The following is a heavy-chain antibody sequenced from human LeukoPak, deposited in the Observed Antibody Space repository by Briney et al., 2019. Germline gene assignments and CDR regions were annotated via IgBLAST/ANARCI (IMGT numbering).Heavy chain of an antibody. CDR2: IHYSGET. V-gene: IGHV4-59*12. Sequence: SETLSLICTVSGGSISGYHWSWIRQPPGKGLEWIGYIHYSGETNYNPSLKSRVSISVDMSKNQLSLKLSSLTAADTAVYYCARVPRSYYYYYYMDVWGKGTTVTVSS. CDR1: GGSISGYH. CDR3: ARVPRSYYYYYYMDV. J-gene: IGHJ6*03.